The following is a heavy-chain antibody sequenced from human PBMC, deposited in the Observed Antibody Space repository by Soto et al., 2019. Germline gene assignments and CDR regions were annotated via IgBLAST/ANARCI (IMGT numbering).Heavy chain of an antibody. CDR3: ARVSGSYYYGMDV. CDR2: IYHSGST. J-gene: IGHJ6*02. Sequence: QVQLQESGPGLVKPSGTLSLTCAVSGGSISSSNWWSWVRQPPGKGLEWIGEIYHSGSTNYNPSLQVRVTISVDKSRTQFSLKLRAVPAADTAVYYCARVSGSYYYGMDVWGQGTTVTVSS. CDR1: GGSISSSNW. V-gene: IGHV4-4*02. D-gene: IGHD1-26*01.